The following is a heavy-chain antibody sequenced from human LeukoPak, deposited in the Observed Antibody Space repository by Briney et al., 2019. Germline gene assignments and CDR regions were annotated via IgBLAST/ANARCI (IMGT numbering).Heavy chain of an antibody. D-gene: IGHD3-16*01. V-gene: IGHV3-11*01. CDR2: ISSSGSTI. Sequence: GGSLRLSCAASGFTFSDYYMSWIRQAPGKGLEWVSYISSSGSTIYYADSVKGRFTISRDNAKNSLYLQMNSLRAEDTAVYYCARPTYYDYVWGSYPPVIDYWGQGTLVTVSS. CDR1: GFTFSDYY. CDR3: ARPTYYDYVWGSYPPVIDY. J-gene: IGHJ4*02.